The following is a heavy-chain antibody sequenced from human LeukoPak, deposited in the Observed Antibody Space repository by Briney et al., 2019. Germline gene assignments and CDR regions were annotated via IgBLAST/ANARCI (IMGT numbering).Heavy chain of an antibody. CDR2: IIPNLGTT. V-gene: IGHV1-69*04. Sequence: SVKVSCKASGRTSNSHAISWVRQAPGQGLEWMGRIIPNLGTTNRAQNFQDRVTLTADKSTNTAYMELTSLTSDDTAVYYCATTNDGGGYQWGDFFDFWGQGTLVTVSS. CDR1: GRTSNSHA. CDR3: ATTNDGGGYQWGDFFDF. J-gene: IGHJ4*02. D-gene: IGHD3-22*01.